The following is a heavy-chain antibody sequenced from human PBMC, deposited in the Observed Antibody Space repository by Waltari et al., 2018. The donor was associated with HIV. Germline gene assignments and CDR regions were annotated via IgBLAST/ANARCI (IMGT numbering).Heavy chain of an antibody. J-gene: IGHJ3*02. D-gene: IGHD6-19*01. V-gene: IGHV1-69*01. CDR1: GGTFSSYA. Sequence: QVQLVQSGAEVKKPGSSVKVSCKASGGTFSSYAISWVRQAPGQGLEWLGGIITIFGTSIYAQNFQGRVTITADESTSTAYMELSSLRSEDTAVYYCSRMNEVAVAGTGFDAFDIWGQGTKVTVSS. CDR3: SRMNEVAVAGTGFDAFDI. CDR2: IITIFGTS.